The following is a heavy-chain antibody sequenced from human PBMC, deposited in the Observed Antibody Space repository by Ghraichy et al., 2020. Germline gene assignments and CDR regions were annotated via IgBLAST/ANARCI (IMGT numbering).Heavy chain of an antibody. Sequence: ASVKVSCKVSGYTLTELSMHWVRQAPGKGLEWMGGFDPEDGETIYAQKFQGRVTMTEDTSTDTAYMELSSLRSEDTAVYYCATVTQPDTVTTNWYFDLWGRGTLVTVSS. J-gene: IGHJ2*01. D-gene: IGHD4-17*01. CDR1: GYTLTELS. CDR2: FDPEDGET. CDR3: ATVTQPDTVTTNWYFDL. V-gene: IGHV1-24*01.